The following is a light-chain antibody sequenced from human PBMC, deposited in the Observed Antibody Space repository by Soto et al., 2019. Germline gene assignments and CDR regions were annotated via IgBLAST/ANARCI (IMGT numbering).Light chain of an antibody. Sequence: EIVMTQSPATLSVSPGERATLSCRASESVSSKLAWYQQKPGQAPSLLIYDASTRATAIPARFSGSGSGTEFTLTISSLQSEDFAVYHCQQYNKWPLTFGQGTKLEIK. CDR3: QQYNKWPLT. CDR2: DAS. J-gene: IGKJ2*01. CDR1: ESVSSK. V-gene: IGKV3-15*01.